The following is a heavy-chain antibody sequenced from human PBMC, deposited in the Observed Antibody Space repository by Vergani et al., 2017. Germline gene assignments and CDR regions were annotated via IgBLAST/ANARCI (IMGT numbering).Heavy chain of an antibody. CDR3: AGDPCYGSGGYYIPVGKYDRSGGMDV. CDR1: GGTFSSYA. V-gene: IGHV1-69*12. J-gene: IGHJ6*02. CDR2: IIPSFGTA. Sequence: QVQLVQSGAEVKKPGSSVKVSCKASGGTFSSYAISWVRQAPGQGLEWMGGIIPSFGTANYAQKFQGRVTITADESTSKAYMELRSRRSEDTAVYYCAGDPCYGSGGYYIPVGKYDRSGGMDVWSQGTTVTVSS. D-gene: IGHD3-10*01.